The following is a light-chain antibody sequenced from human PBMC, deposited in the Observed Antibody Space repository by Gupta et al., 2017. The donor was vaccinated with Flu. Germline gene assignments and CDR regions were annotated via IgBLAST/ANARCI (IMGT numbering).Light chain of an antibody. J-gene: IGKJ4*01. CDR2: NVS. Sequence: AIQMTQSPSSLSASVGDRVTITCRASQDIRNTLGWYQQKPGKAPKLLMYNVSALQSGVPSRFSGSGSGTDFTLTISSLQPEDLATYYCRHDDKDPLTFGGGTKVEIK. V-gene: IGKV1-6*01. CDR3: RHDDKDPLT. CDR1: QDIRNT.